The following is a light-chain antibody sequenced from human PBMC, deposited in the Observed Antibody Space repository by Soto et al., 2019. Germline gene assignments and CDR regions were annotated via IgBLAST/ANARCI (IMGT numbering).Light chain of an antibody. Sequence: QSVLTQPPSVSGAPGQRVTISCTGSSSNIGAGYDVYWYQRLPGTAPKLLIYGNSNRPSGVPDRFSGSKSGTSASLAITGLQAEDEADYYCQSYDSSRSYVFGTGTKLTVL. J-gene: IGLJ1*01. CDR2: GNS. CDR3: QSYDSSRSYV. CDR1: SSNIGAGYD. V-gene: IGLV1-40*01.